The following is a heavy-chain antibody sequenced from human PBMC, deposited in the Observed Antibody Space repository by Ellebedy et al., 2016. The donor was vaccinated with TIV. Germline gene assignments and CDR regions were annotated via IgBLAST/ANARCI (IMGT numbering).Heavy chain of an antibody. CDR1: GGSVSSSSYY. D-gene: IGHD1-14*01. CDR3: ASISATYQPFDH. Sequence: SETLSLXCTVSGGSVSSSSYYCDWIRQPPGKGLEWIGSVYSSGRTHYNPSLKSRVTLSVDTSKNQFSLKLTSVTATDTAMYYCASISATYQPFDHWGQGTLVTVSS. J-gene: IGHJ4*02. CDR2: VYSSGRT. V-gene: IGHV4-39*01.